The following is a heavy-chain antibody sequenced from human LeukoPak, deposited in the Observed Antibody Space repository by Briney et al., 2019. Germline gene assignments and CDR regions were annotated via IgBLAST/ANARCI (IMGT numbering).Heavy chain of an antibody. J-gene: IGHJ5*02. CDR2: ISSSSSYI. D-gene: IGHD2-2*01. CDR3: ARDHQLLWRTGIWFDP. CDR1: GFTFSSYS. V-gene: IGHV3-21*01. Sequence: GGSLRLSCAASGFTFSSYSMNWVRQAPGKGLEWVSSISSSSSYIYYADSVKGRFTISRDNAKNSLYLQMNSLRAEDTAVYYCARDHQLLWRTGIWFDPWGQGTLVTVSS.